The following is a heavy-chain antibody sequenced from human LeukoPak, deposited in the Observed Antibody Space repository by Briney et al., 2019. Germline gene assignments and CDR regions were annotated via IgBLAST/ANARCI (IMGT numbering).Heavy chain of an antibody. CDR1: GFTFSSYS. J-gene: IGHJ4*02. CDR3: ATWYYYDSSGYYLDY. V-gene: IGHV3-48*02. D-gene: IGHD3-22*01. Sequence: PGGSLRLSCAASGFTFSSYSMKWVRQAPGKGLEWVSYISSSSSNIYYADSVKGGFTISRDNAKKSLYLQMNSLRDEDTAVYYCATWYYYDSSGYYLDYWGQGTLVTVSS. CDR2: ISSSSSNI.